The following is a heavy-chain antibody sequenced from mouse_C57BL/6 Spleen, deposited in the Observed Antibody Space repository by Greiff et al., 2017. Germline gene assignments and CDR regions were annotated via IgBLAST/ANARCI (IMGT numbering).Heavy chain of an antibody. J-gene: IGHJ2*01. CDR1: GYSFTGYY. V-gene: IGHV1-42*01. D-gene: IGHD2-1*01. CDR3: ARGECEYGNFDY. CDR2: INPSTGGT. Sequence: VQLQQSGPELVKPGASVKISCKASGYSFTGYYMNWVKQSPEKSLEWIGEINPSTGGTTYNQKCKAKATLTVDKSSSTAYMQLKSLTSEDSAVYYCARGECEYGNFDYWGQGTTLTVSS.